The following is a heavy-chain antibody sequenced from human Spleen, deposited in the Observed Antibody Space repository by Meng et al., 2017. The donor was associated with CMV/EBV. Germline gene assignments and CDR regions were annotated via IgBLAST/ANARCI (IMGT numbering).Heavy chain of an antibody. D-gene: IGHD4-17*01. V-gene: IGHV1-24*01. CDR2: IDPEDGET. CDR3: ARGLGPSYVDRDY. J-gene: IGHJ4*02. CDR1: GFSLTDLS. Sequence: QVQLVQSGAEVKKPGASVKVSCKVSGFSLTDLSIHWVRQTPGKGFEWMGSIDPEDGETIYAQRFQGRVTLTRNTSISTAYMELSSLRSEDTAVYYCARGLGPSYVDRDYWGQGTLVTVSS.